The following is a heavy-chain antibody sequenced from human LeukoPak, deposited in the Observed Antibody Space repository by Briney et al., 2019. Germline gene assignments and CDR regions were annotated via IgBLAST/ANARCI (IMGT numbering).Heavy chain of an antibody. CDR1: GGTFSSYA. V-gene: IGHV1-2*02. CDR3: ARDGGDVVVPAAMGPRGSIDY. CDR2: INPNSGGT. D-gene: IGHD2-2*01. J-gene: IGHJ4*02. Sequence: ASVKVSCKASGGTFSSYAISWVRQAPGQGLEWMGWINPNSGGTNYAQKFQGRVTMTRDTSISTAYMELSRLRSDDTAVYYCARDGGDVVVPAAMGPRGSIDYWGQGTLVTVSS.